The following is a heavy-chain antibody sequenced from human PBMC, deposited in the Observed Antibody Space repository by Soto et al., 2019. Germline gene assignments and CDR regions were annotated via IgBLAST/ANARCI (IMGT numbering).Heavy chain of an antibody. D-gene: IGHD1-1*01. CDR3: ARESSNWANDAFDI. CDR1: GGSISSYY. CDR2: IYYSGST. Sequence: PSETLSLTYTGTGGSISSYYWSWIRQPPGKGLEWIGYIYYSGSTNYNPSLKSRVTISVDTSKNQFSLRLSSVTAADTAVYYCARESSNWANDAFDIWGQGAMVTV. V-gene: IGHV4-59*01. J-gene: IGHJ3*02.